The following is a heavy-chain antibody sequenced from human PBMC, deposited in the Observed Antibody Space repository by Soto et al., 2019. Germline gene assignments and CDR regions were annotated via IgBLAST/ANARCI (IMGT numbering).Heavy chain of an antibody. CDR3: ARAFTVVTPGWFDP. CDR1: GFTFSSYS. V-gene: IGHV3-21*01. J-gene: IGHJ5*02. D-gene: IGHD2-21*02. CDR2: ISSSSSYI. Sequence: VGSLRLSCAASGFTFSSYSMNWVRQAPGKGLEWVSSISSSSSYIYYADSVKGRFTISRDNAKNSLYLQMNSLRAEDTAVYYCARAFTVVTPGWFDPWGQGTLVTVSS.